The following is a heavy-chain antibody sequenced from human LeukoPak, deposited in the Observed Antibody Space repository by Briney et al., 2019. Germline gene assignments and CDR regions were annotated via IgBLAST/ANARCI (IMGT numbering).Heavy chain of an antibody. D-gene: IGHD3-22*01. V-gene: IGHV4-59*01. J-gene: IGHJ5*02. CDR1: GGSISSYY. CDR2: IYYSGST. Sequence: SETLSLTCTVSGGSISSYYWSWIRQPPGKGLEWIGYIYYSGSTNYNPSLKSRVTISVDTSKNQFSLKLSSVTAADTAVYYCARGGYDSSGYYRPYWFDPWGQGTLVTVSS. CDR3: ARGGYDSSGYYRPYWFDP.